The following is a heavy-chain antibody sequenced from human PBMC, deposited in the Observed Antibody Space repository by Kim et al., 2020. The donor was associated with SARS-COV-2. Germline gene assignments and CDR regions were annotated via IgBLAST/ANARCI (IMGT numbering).Heavy chain of an antibody. Sequence: GGSLRLSCVASGFRFGSAGMSWVRQAPGKGLEWVSSISGSGSDTFYAESVEGRFTISRDNSRNTLYLHLNSLRVEDTATYYCAKDVADIVMALFAPRVALDWGRGTLVTVS. CDR3: AKDVADIVMALFAPRVALD. J-gene: IGHJ4*02. CDR1: GFRFGSAG. V-gene: IGHV3-23*01. CDR2: ISGSGSDT. D-gene: IGHD2-21*01.